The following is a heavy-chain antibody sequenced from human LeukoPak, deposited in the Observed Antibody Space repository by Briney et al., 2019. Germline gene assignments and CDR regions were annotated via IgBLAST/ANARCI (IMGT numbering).Heavy chain of an antibody. D-gene: IGHD3-9*01. V-gene: IGHV4-59*10. CDR2: IYTSGST. J-gene: IGHJ6*03. CDR1: GGSFSGYY. CDR3: AGYDILTGYYTYYYMDV. Sequence: SETXSLTCAVYGGSFSGYYWSWIRQPAGKGLEWIGRIYTSGSTNYNPSLKSRVTISVDTSKNQFSLKLSSVTAADTAVYYCAGYDILTGYYTYYYMDVWGKGTTVTVSS.